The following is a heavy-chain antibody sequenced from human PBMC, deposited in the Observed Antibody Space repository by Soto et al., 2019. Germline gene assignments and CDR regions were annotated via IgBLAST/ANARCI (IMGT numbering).Heavy chain of an antibody. J-gene: IGHJ5*02. D-gene: IGHD3-3*01. CDR1: GGTFSSYA. V-gene: IGHV1-69*13. CDR3: ARSRRDFWSGPNWFDP. CDR2: IIPIFGTA. Sequence: SVKVSCKASGGTFSSYAISWVRQAPGQGLEWMGGIIPIFGTANYAQKFQGRVTITADESTSTAYMELSSLRSEDTAVYYCARSRRDFWSGPNWFDPWGQGTLVTVS.